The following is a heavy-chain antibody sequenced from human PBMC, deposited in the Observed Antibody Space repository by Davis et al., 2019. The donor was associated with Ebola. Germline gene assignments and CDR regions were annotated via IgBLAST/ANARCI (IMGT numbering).Heavy chain of an antibody. D-gene: IGHD6-19*01. Sequence: GESLKISCLASHYDVGTNFLSWVRQAPGKGLEWVAFISYVGSNEYYADSMKGRFSASRDNSKSALYLQMNNLRVEDTALYYCAKDQFSSGWYDPRPYYRYGMDVWGQGTTVTVSS. CDR1: HYDVGTNF. CDR3: AKDQFSSGWYDPRPYYRYGMDV. J-gene: IGHJ6*02. CDR2: ISYVGSNE. V-gene: IGHV3-30*18.